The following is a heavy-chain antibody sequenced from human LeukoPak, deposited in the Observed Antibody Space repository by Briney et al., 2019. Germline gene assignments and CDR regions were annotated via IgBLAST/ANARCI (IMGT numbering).Heavy chain of an antibody. CDR3: ARGERGLDY. CDR2: ISYDGSNK. J-gene: IGHJ4*02. D-gene: IGHD1-1*01. Sequence: SGGSLRLSCAASGFTFSSYAMHWVRQAPGKGLEWVAVISYDGSNKYYADSVKGRFTISRDNSKNTLYLQMNSLRAEDTAVYYCARGERGLDYWGQGTLVTVSS. V-gene: IGHV3-30-3*01. CDR1: GFTFSSYA.